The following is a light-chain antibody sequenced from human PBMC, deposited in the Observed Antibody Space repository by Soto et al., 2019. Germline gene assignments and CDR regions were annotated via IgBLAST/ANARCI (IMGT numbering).Light chain of an antibody. V-gene: IGLV2-14*01. CDR3: SSYTSSSTPLYV. CDR2: EVS. CDR1: SSDVGGYNY. Sequence: QSALTQPASVSGSPGQSITISCTETSSDVGGYNYVSWYQQHPGKAPKLMIYEVSNRPSGVSNRFSGSKSGNTASLTISGLQAEDEADYYCSSYTSSSTPLYVFGTGTKVTVL. J-gene: IGLJ1*01.